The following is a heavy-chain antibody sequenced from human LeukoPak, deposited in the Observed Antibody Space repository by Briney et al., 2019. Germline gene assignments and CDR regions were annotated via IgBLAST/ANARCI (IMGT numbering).Heavy chain of an antibody. CDR2: IHPSGML. CDR1: GASFSTGDQY. Sequence: PSQTLSLTCTVSGASFSTGDQYWNWIRQSPGKGLEWIGSIHPSGMLYNNPSLESRVTISIDTSNNQFSLHLNSVTAADTAVYFCSRGLDSRKLGYWGQGNL. D-gene: IGHD3-22*01. CDR3: SRGLDSRKLGY. V-gene: IGHV4-31*03. J-gene: IGHJ4*02.